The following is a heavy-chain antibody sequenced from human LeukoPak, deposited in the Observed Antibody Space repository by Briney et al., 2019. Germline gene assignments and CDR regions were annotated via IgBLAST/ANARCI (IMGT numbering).Heavy chain of an antibody. CDR3: ARDGYDSSGYYCLFDY. V-gene: IGHV4-4*02. CDR1: GGSISSSNW. D-gene: IGHD3-22*01. J-gene: IGHJ4*02. CDR2: IYHSGST. Sequence: SGTLSLTCAVPGGSISSSNWWSWVRQPPGKGLEWIGEIYHSGSTNYNPSLKSRVTISVDKSKNQFSLKLSSVTAADTAVYYCARDGYDSSGYYCLFDYWGQGTLVTVSS.